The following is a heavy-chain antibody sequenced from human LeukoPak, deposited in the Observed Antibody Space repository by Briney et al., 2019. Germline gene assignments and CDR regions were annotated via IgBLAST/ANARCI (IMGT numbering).Heavy chain of an antibody. J-gene: IGHJ3*02. CDR3: ARDIDLYYYDSFAFDI. V-gene: IGHV3-48*01. Sequence: PGGSLRLSCAASGFTFSRYSMNWVRQAPGKGLEWLSYISSSSSTIYYADSVKGRFTISRDYAKNSLFLQMNSLRAEDTAVYYCARDIDLYYYDSFAFDIWGQGTMVTVSS. CDR1: GFTFSRYS. D-gene: IGHD3-22*01. CDR2: ISSSSSTI.